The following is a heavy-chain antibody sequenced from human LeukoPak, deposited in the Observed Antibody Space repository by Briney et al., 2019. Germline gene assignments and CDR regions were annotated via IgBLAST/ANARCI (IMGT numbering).Heavy chain of an antibody. J-gene: IGHJ4*02. CDR1: GCTFTSYG. CDR3: ARVYGATDYDCWSEYYFDY. D-gene: IGHD3-3*01. Sequence: ASVPVSCLLSGCTFTSYGFRWVRQAPGQGLEWVGWVSAYNGHTNFAQQLQGRVTMTIDPFTSTAYLEVGSLSPDDTAVYYCARVYGATDYDCWSEYYFDYWGQGTLVTVSS. CDR2: VSAYNGHT. V-gene: IGHV1-18*01.